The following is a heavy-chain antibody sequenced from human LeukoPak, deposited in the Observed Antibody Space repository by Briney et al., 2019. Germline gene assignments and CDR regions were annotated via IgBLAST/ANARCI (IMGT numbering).Heavy chain of an antibody. Sequence: SQTLSLTCTVSGGSISSGDYYWSWIRQPPGKGLEWIGYIYYSGSTYYNPSLKSRVTISVDTSKNQFFLKQSSVTAADTAVYYCARGRDYDILTGTLNWFDPWGQGTLVTVSS. D-gene: IGHD3-9*01. V-gene: IGHV4-30-4*08. CDR3: ARGRDYDILTGTLNWFDP. CDR2: IYYSGST. J-gene: IGHJ5*02. CDR1: GGSISSGDYY.